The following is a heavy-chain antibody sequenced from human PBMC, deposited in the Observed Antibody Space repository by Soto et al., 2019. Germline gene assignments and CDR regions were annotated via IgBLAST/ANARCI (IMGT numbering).Heavy chain of an antibody. CDR2: INSDGSST. CDR1: GFTFSSYW. D-gene: IGHD3-9*01. CDR3: AKDVNDILTGSSWFEP. Sequence: GGSLRLSCAASGFTFSSYWMHWVRQAPGKGLVWVSRINSDGSSTSYADSVKGRFTISRDNAKNTLYLQMNSLRAEDTAVYYCAKDVNDILTGSSWFEPWGQGTLVTVSS. J-gene: IGHJ5*02. V-gene: IGHV3-74*01.